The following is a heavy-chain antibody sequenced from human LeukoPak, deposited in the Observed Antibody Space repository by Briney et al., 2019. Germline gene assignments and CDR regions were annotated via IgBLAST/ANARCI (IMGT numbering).Heavy chain of an antibody. CDR1: GGSVSSFY. CDR3: ARGIAARLKWFDP. J-gene: IGHJ5*02. Sequence: PSETLSLTCTVSGGSVSSFYWSWIRQPPGKGLEWIGYLYNNGSTNYNPSLKSRVTISVDTSKNQFSLKLSSVTAADTAVYYCARGIAARLKWFDPWGQGTLVTVSS. CDR2: LYNNGST. V-gene: IGHV4-59*02. D-gene: IGHD6-6*01.